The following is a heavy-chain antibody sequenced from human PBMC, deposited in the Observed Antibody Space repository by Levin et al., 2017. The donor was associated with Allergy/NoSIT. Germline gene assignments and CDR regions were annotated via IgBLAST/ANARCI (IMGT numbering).Heavy chain of an antibody. V-gene: IGHV1-8*01. CDR3: TRVPRESYAI. CDR1: GYTFTSYD. CDR2: MNPNSGKI. Sequence: GESLKISRKASGYTFTSYDINWVRQATGQGLEWMGYMNPNSGKIGFAQKFQGRVTMTSDTSLSTAYMELSSLTSEDTAVYYCTRVPRESYAIWGQGTRVTVSS. D-gene: IGHD3-16*01. J-gene: IGHJ4*02.